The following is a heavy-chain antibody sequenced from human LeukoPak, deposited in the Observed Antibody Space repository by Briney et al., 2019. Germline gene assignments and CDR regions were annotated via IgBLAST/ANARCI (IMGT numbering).Heavy chain of an antibody. D-gene: IGHD6-13*01. CDR1: GFTFSGSA. J-gene: IGHJ6*03. V-gene: IGHV3-73*01. CDR2: IRSKANSYAT. Sequence: GGSLRLSCAASGFTFSGSAMHWVRQASGKGLEWVGRIRSKANSYATAYAASVKGRFAIYRDDSKNTAYLQMNSLKTEDTAVYYCTRLGYSSSWYDLYYYYYYMDVWGKGTTVTVSS. CDR3: TRLGYSSSWYDLYYYYYYMDV.